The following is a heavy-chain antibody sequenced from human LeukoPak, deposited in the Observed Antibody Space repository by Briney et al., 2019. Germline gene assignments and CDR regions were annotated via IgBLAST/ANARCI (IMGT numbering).Heavy chain of an antibody. Sequence: PSQTLSLTCTVSGGSISSGGYYWSWIRQHPGKGLEWIGYIYYSGCTYYNPSLKSRVTISVDTSKNQFSLKLSSVTAADTAVYYCARGGAAAGRRVNWFDPWGQGTLVTVSS. CDR2: IYYSGCT. CDR1: GGSISSGGYY. D-gene: IGHD6-13*01. CDR3: ARGGAAAGRRVNWFDP. V-gene: IGHV4-31*03. J-gene: IGHJ5*02.